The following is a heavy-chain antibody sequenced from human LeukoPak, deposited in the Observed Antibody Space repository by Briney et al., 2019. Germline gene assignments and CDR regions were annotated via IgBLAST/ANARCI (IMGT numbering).Heavy chain of an antibody. J-gene: IGHJ6*04. CDR1: GFTFSDYY. CDR2: IKQDGSEK. D-gene: IGHD3-10*02. Sequence: PGGSLRLSCAATGFTFSDYYMSWGRQAPGKGLEWVANIKQDGSEKYYVDSVKGRFTISRDNAKNSLYLQMNSLRAEDTAVYYCAELGITMIGGVWGKGTTVTISS. V-gene: IGHV3-7*01. CDR3: AELGITMIGGV.